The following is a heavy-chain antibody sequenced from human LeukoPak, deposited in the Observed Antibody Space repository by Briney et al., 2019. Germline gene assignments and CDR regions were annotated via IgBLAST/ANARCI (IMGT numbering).Heavy chain of an antibody. J-gene: IGHJ4*01. D-gene: IGHD1-26*01. Sequence: GGPLRLSCAPSGLTFYDYGMNWVPHAPGEGREWVSTINWNGGSTAYADSVKGRLTTSRDNDKNSLYLQMNSLRAEDTALYYCARESATGRSLSHLDYWGHGTLVTVSS. CDR1: GLTFYDYG. CDR3: ARESATGRSLSHLDY. V-gene: IGHV3-20*04. CDR2: INWNGGST.